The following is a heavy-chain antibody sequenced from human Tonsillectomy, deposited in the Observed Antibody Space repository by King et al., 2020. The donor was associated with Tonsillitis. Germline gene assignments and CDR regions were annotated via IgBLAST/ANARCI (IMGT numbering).Heavy chain of an antibody. Sequence: QLQESGPGLVKPSQTLSLTCTVSGGSISSGDYYWSWIRQPPGKGLEWIGYIYYSGSTYYNPSLKSRVTISVDTSKNQFSLKLSSVTAADTAVYYCARDLFPPSPHHYYGSGSERYWYLDLWGRGTLVTVSS. D-gene: IGHD3-10*01. J-gene: IGHJ2*01. CDR2: IYYSGST. CDR1: GGSISSGDYY. V-gene: IGHV4-30-4*01. CDR3: ARDLFPPSPHHYYGSGSERYWYLDL.